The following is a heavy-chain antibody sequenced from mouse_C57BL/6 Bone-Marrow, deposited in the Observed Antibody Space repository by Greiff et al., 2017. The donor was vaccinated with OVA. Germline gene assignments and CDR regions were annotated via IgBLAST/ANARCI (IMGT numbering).Heavy chain of an antibody. CDR1: GFTFSSYG. Sequence: EVQLVESGGDLVKPGGSLKLSCAASGFTFSSYGMSWVRQTPDKRLEWVATISSGGSYTYYPDSVKGRFTISRDNAKNTLYLHMSSLKSEDTAMYYCARHGRGNYYWGRGTALTVTA. D-gene: IGHD2-1*01. J-gene: IGHJ2*01. CDR2: ISSGGSYT. V-gene: IGHV5-6*01. CDR3: ARHGRGNYY.